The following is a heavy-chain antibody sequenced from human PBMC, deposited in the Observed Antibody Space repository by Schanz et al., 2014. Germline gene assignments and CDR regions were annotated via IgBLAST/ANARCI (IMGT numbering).Heavy chain of an antibody. J-gene: IGHJ4*02. Sequence: QVQLVESGGSVVQPGTSLRLSCAGSGFSFSDYGMHWVRQAPGRGLEWVAVISYHGSEKYYADSVKGRFTISRDNSKNTLYLQMNSLRTEDTAVYFCAKSYDTSGYSGFDYWGQGTLVTVSS. CDR2: ISYHGSEK. CDR1: GFSFSDYG. V-gene: IGHV3-30*18. CDR3: AKSYDTSGYSGFDY. D-gene: IGHD3-22*01.